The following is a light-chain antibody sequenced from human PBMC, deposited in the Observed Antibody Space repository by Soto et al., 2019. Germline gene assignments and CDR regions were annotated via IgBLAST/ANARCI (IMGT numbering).Light chain of an antibody. V-gene: IGKV3-20*01. CDR1: QSVSSSY. CDR2: GAS. CDR3: QQYGSSVT. J-gene: IGKJ5*01. Sequence: EMVLTQSPGTLSLSPGERATLSCRASQSVSSSYLTWYQQKPGQAPRVLIYGASSRATGIPDRFSGSGSGTDFTLTISRLEPEDFAVYYCQQYGSSVTFGQGTRLEIK.